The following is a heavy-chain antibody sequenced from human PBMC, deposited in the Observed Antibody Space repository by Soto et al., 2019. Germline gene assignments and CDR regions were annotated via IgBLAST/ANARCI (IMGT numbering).Heavy chain of an antibody. CDR1: GGTISTNV. J-gene: IGHJ4*02. D-gene: IGHD2-15*01. Sequence: QVQLMQSGAEVKKPGSSVKVSCKASGGTISTNVISWVRQAPGQGLEWMGEIMPIFAAPNNAQKFQGRLTNTADTSTTTVYMELSSLTSEDTAVYFWATGARYCSGGSCYPDDWGQGTLVIVSS. CDR3: ATGARYCSGGSCYPDD. CDR2: IMPIFAAP. V-gene: IGHV1-69*06.